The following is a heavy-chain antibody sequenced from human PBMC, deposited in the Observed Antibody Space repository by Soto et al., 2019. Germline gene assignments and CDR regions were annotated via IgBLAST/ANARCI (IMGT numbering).Heavy chain of an antibody. Sequence: LRLSCAASGFTFSSYAMHWVRQAPGKGLEWVAVISYDGSNKYYADSVKGRFTISRDNSKNTLYLQMNSLRAEDTAVYYCARENSGGWPFDYWGQGTLVTVSS. D-gene: IGHD6-19*01. CDR1: GFTFSSYA. CDR2: ISYDGSNK. V-gene: IGHV3-30-3*01. J-gene: IGHJ4*02. CDR3: ARENSGGWPFDY.